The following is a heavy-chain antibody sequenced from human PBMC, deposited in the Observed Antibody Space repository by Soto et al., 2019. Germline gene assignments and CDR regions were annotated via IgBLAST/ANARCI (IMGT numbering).Heavy chain of an antibody. V-gene: IGHV1-2*02. CDR1: GYTFSDYY. CDR3: ARGGEFCSTGSCNSSLGDAFDV. CDR2: ISPNNGAT. J-gene: IGHJ3*01. Sequence: GASVKVSCKASGYTFSDYYMHWVRQAPGQGLECMGWISPNNGATNYAQKFQDRVTMTRDASITTAYMELSRLRSDDTAVYYCARGGEFCSTGSCNSSLGDAFDVWGQGTTVT. D-gene: IGHD2-15*01.